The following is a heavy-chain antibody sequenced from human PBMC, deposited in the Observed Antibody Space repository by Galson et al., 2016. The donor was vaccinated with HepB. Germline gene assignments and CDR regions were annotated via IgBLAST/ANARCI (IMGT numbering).Heavy chain of an antibody. V-gene: IGHV3-48*01. CDR1: GFTFSSYS. J-gene: IGHJ6*02. CDR3: AKVTTVSTSLSNYAMDV. D-gene: IGHD4-17*01. Sequence: SLRLSCAASGFTFSSYSMNWVRRAPGKGLEWVSYISSSSSTIYYADSVKGRFTISRDNSNNTLYVQMSSLRGEDTAIYYCAKVTTVSTSLSNYAMDVWGQGTTVTVSS. CDR2: ISSSSSTI.